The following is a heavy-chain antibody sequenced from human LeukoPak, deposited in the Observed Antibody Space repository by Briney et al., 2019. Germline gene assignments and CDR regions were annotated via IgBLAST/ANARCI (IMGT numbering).Heavy chain of an antibody. CDR1: GGSISSSTYY. CDR3: ARHDDLYSSIDY. D-gene: IGHD6-13*01. Sequence: PSETLSLTCTVSGGSISSSTYYWGWIRQPPGTGLEWIGSISYSGRTYYNQSLKSRVTISVDTSKNQFSLKLSSVTAADTAVYYCARHDDLYSSIDYWGQGTLVTVSS. V-gene: IGHV4-39*01. J-gene: IGHJ4*02. CDR2: ISYSGRT.